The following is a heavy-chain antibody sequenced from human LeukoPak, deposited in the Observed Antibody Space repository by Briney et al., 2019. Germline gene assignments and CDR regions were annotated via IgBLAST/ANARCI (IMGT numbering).Heavy chain of an antibody. J-gene: IGHJ4*02. V-gene: IGHV5-51*01. Sequence: GESLKISCKGSGYSFSGYWIAWVRQMPGKGLEWMGIVYPGDSDTTYSPSLQGQVTFSADKSIKTAYLQWTVLRASDTAMYYCAKYDSSGYIDYWGQGTLVTVSS. CDR1: GYSFSGYW. CDR2: VYPGDSDT. CDR3: AKYDSSGYIDY. D-gene: IGHD6-19*01.